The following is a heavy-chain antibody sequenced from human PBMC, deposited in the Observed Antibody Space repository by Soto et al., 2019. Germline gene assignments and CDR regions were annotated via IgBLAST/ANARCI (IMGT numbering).Heavy chain of an antibody. J-gene: IGHJ4*02. CDR3: ARDVIGHSSSWSFDD. CDR2: ISSSSSTI. V-gene: IGHV3-48*02. D-gene: IGHD6-13*01. CDR1: GFTFSSYS. Sequence: PGGSLRLSCAASGFTFSSYSMNWVRQAPGKGLEWVSYISSSSSTIYYADSVKGRFTISRDNAKNSLYLQMNSLRDEDTAVYYCARDVIGHSSSWSFDDWGQGTLVTVSS.